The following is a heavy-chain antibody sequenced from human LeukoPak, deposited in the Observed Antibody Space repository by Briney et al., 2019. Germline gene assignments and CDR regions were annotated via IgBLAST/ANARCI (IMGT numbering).Heavy chain of an antibody. J-gene: IGHJ4*02. CDR2: INPNSGDT. CDR1: GYTFTGYY. Sequence: ASVKDSCKASGYTFTGYYIHWVRQAPGQGLEWMGWINPNSGDTKYVQRFQGRVTMTRDTSISTAYMELTRLRSDDAAVYFCARDGSWSSISYSDYWGQGTLVTVSS. CDR3: ARDGSWSSISYSDY. V-gene: IGHV1-2*02. D-gene: IGHD2-2*01.